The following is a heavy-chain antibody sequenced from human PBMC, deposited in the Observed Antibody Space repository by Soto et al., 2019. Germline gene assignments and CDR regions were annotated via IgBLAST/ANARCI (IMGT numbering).Heavy chain of an antibody. Sequence: ASVKVSCKASGYTFTSYGISWLRQAPGQGLEWMGWISAYNGNTNYAQKLQGRVTMTTDTSTSTAYMELRSLRSDDTAVYYCARDSVIVGSVYFDYWGQGTLVTVSS. CDR1: GYTFTSYG. V-gene: IGHV1-18*01. CDR2: ISAYNGNT. CDR3: ARDSVIVGSVYFDY. D-gene: IGHD1-26*01. J-gene: IGHJ4*02.